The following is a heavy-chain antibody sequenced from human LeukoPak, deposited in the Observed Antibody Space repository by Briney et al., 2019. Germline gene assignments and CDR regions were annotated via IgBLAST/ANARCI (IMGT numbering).Heavy chain of an antibody. J-gene: IGHJ4*02. V-gene: IGHV4-59*01. Sequence: SETLSLTCTVSGGSISSYYWSWIRQPPGKGLEWIGYIYYSGSTNYNPSLKSRVTISVDTSKNQFSLKLSSVTAADTAVYYCARAPAYGPVLTFDYWGQGTLVTVSS. CDR2: IYYSGST. CDR1: GGSISSYY. CDR3: ARAPAYGPVLTFDY. D-gene: IGHD2-21*01.